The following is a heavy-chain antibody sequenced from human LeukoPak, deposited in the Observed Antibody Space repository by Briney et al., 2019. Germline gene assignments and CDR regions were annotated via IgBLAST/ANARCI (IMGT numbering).Heavy chain of an antibody. D-gene: IGHD5-12*01. CDR3: ASPRGYSGYDLGFDY. CDR2: ISYDGSNK. CDR1: GFTFSSYA. J-gene: IGHJ4*02. V-gene: IGHV3-30*04. Sequence: GGSLRLSCAASGFTFSSYAMHWVRQAPGKGLEWVAVISYDGSNKYCADSVKGRFTISRDNSKNTLYLQMNSLRAEDTAVYYCASPRGYSGYDLGFDYWGQGTLVTVSS.